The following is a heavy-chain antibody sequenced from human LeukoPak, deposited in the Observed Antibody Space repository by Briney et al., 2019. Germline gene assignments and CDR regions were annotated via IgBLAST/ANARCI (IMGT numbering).Heavy chain of an antibody. D-gene: IGHD5-24*01. CDR1: GYTFTGYY. Sequence: ASVKVSCKASGYTFTGYYMHWVRQAPGQGLEWMGWINPNSGGTNYAQKFQGRVTMTRDTSISTAYMELSRLRSDDTAVYYCARMWAEMATLGWFDPWGQGTLVTVSS. CDR2: INPNSGGT. CDR3: ARMWAEMATLGWFDP. V-gene: IGHV1-2*02. J-gene: IGHJ5*02.